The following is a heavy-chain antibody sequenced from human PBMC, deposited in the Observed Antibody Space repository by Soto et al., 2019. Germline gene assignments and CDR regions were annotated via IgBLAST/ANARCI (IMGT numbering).Heavy chain of an antibody. CDR1: GGSISSGGYY. D-gene: IGHD6-6*01. Sequence: SETLSLTCTVSGGSISSGGYYWSWIRQHPGKGLEWIGYIYYSGSTYYNPSLKSRVTISVDTSKNQFSLKLSSVTAADTAVYYCARDRPRDSSSWLNYYYGMDVWGQGTTGTVSS. CDR3: ARDRPRDSSSWLNYYYGMDV. J-gene: IGHJ6*02. CDR2: IYYSGST. V-gene: IGHV4-31*03.